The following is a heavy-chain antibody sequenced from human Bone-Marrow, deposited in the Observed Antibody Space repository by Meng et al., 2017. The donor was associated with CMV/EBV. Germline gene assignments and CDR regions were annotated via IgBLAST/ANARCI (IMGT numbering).Heavy chain of an antibody. CDR3: ARVYCSTTSCYSLDP. J-gene: IGHJ5*02. Sequence: SVKVSCKASGGTFSSYAISWVRQAPGQGLEWMGGIIPIFGTANYAQKFQGRVTITTDESTSTAYMELSSLRSEDTAVYYCARVYCSTTSCYSLDPWGQGTLVAVSS. D-gene: IGHD2-2*02. CDR2: IIPIFGTA. CDR1: GGTFSSYA. V-gene: IGHV1-69*05.